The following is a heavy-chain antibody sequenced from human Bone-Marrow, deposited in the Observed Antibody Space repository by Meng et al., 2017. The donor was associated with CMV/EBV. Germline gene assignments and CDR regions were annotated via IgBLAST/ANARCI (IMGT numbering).Heavy chain of an antibody. CDR2: INSDGRT. D-gene: IGHD3-16*01. CDR3: ASLREGGMDYYGMDV. Sequence: GGSLRLSCAASGFPFSNYAMSWVRQAPGKGLEWVSAINSDGRTEYADSVKGRFTISRDNSKNTLYLQMNSLRAEDTAVYYCASLREGGMDYYGMDVWGQGTTVTVSS. CDR1: GFPFSNYA. V-gene: IGHV3-23*01. J-gene: IGHJ6*02.